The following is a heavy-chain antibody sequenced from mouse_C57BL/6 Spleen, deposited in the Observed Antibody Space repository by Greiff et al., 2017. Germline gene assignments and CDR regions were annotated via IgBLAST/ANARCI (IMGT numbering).Heavy chain of an antibody. Sequence: QVQLQQPGAELVMPGASVKLSCKASGYTFTSYWMHWVKQRPGQGLEWIGEIDPSDSYTNYNQKFKGKSTLTVDKSSSTAYMQLSSLTSEDSAVYYCARQLSTPYYAMDYRGQGTSVTVSS. CDR1: GYTFTSYW. V-gene: IGHV1-69*01. D-gene: IGHD1-1*02. J-gene: IGHJ4*01. CDR2: IDPSDSYT. CDR3: ARQLSTPYYAMDY.